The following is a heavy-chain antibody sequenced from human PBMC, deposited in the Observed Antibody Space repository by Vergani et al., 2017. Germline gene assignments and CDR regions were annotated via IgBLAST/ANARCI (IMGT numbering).Heavy chain of an antibody. CDR3: AKSAWEQWLVPTAEYFQH. D-gene: IGHD6-19*01. CDR2: ISYDGSNK. J-gene: IGHJ1*01. V-gene: IGHV3-30*18. Sequence: QVQLVESGGGVVQPGRSLRLSCAASRFTFSSYGMHWVRQAPGKGLEWVAVISYDGSNKYYADSVKGRFTISRDNSKNTLYLQMNSLRAEDTAVYYCAKSAWEQWLVPTAEYFQHWGQGTLVTVSS. CDR1: RFTFSSYG.